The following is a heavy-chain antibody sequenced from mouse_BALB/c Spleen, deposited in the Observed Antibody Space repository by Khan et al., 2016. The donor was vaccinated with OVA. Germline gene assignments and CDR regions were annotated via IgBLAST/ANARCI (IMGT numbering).Heavy chain of an antibody. V-gene: IGHV1S41*01. D-gene: IGHD1-1*01. J-gene: IGHJ4*01. CDR2: IAPGSGST. CDR3: ARSNYYGSGLSAIDY. CDR1: GYTFTSYW. Sequence: DLVKPGASVKLSCKASGYTFTSYWINWIKQRTGQGLEWIGRIAPGSGSTSYNEMFKNKAILTVDTFSSTAYIQFSSLSSEDSAVFFCARSNYYGSGLSAIDYWGQGTSVTVSS.